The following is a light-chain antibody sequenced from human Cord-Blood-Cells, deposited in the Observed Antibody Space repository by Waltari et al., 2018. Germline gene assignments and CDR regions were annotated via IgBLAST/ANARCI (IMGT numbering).Light chain of an antibody. J-gene: IGLJ3*02. V-gene: IGLV3-19*01. Sequence: QDPAVSVALGQTVRITCQGDSLRSYYTSWYQQKPGQAPVLVIYGKNNRPSGIPDRFSGSSSGNTASLTITGPQAEDEADYYCNSRDSSGNHLWVFGGGTKLTVL. CDR2: GKN. CDR1: SLRSYY. CDR3: NSRDSSGNHLWV.